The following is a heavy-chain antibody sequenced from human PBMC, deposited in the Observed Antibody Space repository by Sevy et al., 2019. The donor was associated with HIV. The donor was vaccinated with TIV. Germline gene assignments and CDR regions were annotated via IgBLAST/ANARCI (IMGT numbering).Heavy chain of an antibody. CDR2: ISSSGSTI. D-gene: IGHD3-9*01. CDR1: GFTFSDYY. V-gene: IGHV3-11*01. CDR3: ARDPGNYDILTGYFSAAYKWFDP. Sequence: GGSLRLSCAASGFTFSDYYMSWIRQAPGKGLEWVSYISSSGSTIYYADSVKGRFTISRDNAKNSLYLQMNSLRAEDTAVYYCARDPGNYDILTGYFSAAYKWFDPWGQGTLVTVS. J-gene: IGHJ5*02.